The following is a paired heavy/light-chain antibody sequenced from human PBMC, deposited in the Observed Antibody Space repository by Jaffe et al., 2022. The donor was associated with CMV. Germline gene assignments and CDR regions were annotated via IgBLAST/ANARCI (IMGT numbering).Light chain of an antibody. V-gene: IGKV3D-15*01. J-gene: IGKJ3*01. Sequence: EIVMTQSPATLSVSPGERATLSCRASQSVSSNLAWYQQKPGQAPRLLIYGASTRATGIPARFSGSGSGTEFTLTISSLQSEDFAVYYCQQYNNWPPPLFTFGPGTKVDIK. CDR1: QSVSSN. CDR2: GAS. CDR3: QQYNNWPPPLFT.
Heavy chain of an antibody. CDR3: ARGGRSRGWFDNWYFDL. CDR2: IGINSDP. CDR1: GFTFSTYD. V-gene: IGHV3-13*05. Sequence: EVQLVESGGGLVQPGGSLRLSCAASGFTFSTYDMHWVRQTAGKGLEWVSTIGINSDPYYSGSVKGRLTISRENAKNSLYLQMNSLRAGDTAVYYCARGGRSRGWFDNWYFDLWGRGTLVTVSS. D-gene: IGHD6-19*01. J-gene: IGHJ2*01.